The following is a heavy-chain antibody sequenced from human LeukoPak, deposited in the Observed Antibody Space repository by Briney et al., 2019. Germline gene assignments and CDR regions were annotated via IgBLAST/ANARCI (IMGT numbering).Heavy chain of an antibody. D-gene: IGHD3-22*01. CDR2: IWYDGSNK. CDR1: AFIPSGHW. CDR3: ARPRGYYDSSGYPLYYFDY. Sequence: GGSLRLSCERSAFIPSGHWMNWVRQAPDKGLEWVAVIWYDGSNKYYADSVKGRFSISRDNSKNTLYLQMNSLRAEDTAVYYCARPRGYYDSSGYPLYYFDYWGQGTLVTVS. V-gene: IGHV3-33*08. J-gene: IGHJ4*02.